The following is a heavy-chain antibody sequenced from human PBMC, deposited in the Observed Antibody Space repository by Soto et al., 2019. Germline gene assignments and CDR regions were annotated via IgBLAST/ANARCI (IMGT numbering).Heavy chain of an antibody. V-gene: IGHV1-18*01. D-gene: IGHD5-12*01. CDR1: GYTFTRSG. Sequence: GASVKVSCKASGYTFTRSGICWVRQAPGQGLEWMGWIGTYNGDTNYAQTFQGRVTMTTDTSTSTVHMEVRSLRSDDTAVYYCAREGVAPYYYYGMDVWGQGTPVTVSS. CDR2: IGTYNGDT. CDR3: AREGVAPYYYYGMDV. J-gene: IGHJ6*02.